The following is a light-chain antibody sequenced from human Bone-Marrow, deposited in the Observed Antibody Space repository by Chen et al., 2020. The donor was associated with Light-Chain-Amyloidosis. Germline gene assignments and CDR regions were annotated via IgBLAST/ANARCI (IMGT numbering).Light chain of an antibody. Sequence: DIQMTQSPSSLSVSVGGRVTITCRTSQNIMSSLSWYQQKPGQGPKLLIYTASTLQSGVPSRFSGSGSETDFTLTITSVQPDDFATYYCQQSYSSPTFGGGTKVEIK. CDR1: QNIMSS. CDR3: QQSYSSPT. J-gene: IGKJ4*01. CDR2: TAS. V-gene: IGKV1-39*01.